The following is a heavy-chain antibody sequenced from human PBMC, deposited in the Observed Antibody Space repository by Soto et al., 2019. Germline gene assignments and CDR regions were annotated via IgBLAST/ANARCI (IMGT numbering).Heavy chain of an antibody. CDR3: ARDGGEYNDFDPLYHGLDV. CDR1: GYRFTRSW. V-gene: IGHV5-51*01. CDR2: INPGDSDT. D-gene: IGHD5-12*01. J-gene: IGHJ6*02. Sequence: GESLKISCKGSGYRFTRSWIGWVRQMPGKGLEWMGIINPGDSDTRYSPTFQGQVTMSVDKSISTAYLQWSSLKASDTAMYYCARDGGEYNDFDPLYHGLDVWGQGTTVTVSS.